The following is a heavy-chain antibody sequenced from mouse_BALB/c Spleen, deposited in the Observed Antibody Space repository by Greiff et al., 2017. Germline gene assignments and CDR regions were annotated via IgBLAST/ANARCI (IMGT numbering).Heavy chain of an antibody. CDR2: ISSGSSTI. CDR3: ASPHYYGSSLFAY. V-gene: IGHV5-17*02. D-gene: IGHD1-1*01. CDR1: GFTFSSFG. Sequence: EVQRVESGGGLVQPGGSRKLSCAASGFTFSSFGMHWVRQAPEKGLEWVAYISSGSSTIYYADTVKGRFTISRDNPKNTLFLQMTSLRSEDTAMYYCASPHYYGSSLFAYWGQGTLVTVSA. J-gene: IGHJ3*01.